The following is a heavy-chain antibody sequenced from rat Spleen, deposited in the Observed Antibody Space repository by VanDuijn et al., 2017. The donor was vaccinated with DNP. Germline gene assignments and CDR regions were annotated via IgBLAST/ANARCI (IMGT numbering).Heavy chain of an antibody. Sequence: EVQLVETGGGLVQPGRSLKLSCVASGFTFSDYYMAWVRQAPTRGVEWVATILYDGSGTDYGDSVKGRFTISRNNGKSTLYLQMDSLRFEDTATYYCARRNWEEAMDAWGQGTSVTVSS. CDR3: ARRNWEEAMDA. CDR1: GFTFSDYY. D-gene: IGHD5-1*01. CDR2: ILYDGSGT. J-gene: IGHJ4*01. V-gene: IGHV5-22*01.